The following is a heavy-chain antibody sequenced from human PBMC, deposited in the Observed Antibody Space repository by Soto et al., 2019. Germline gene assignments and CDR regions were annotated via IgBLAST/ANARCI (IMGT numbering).Heavy chain of an antibody. CDR1: GFTFSSYS. CDR2: ISSSSSYI. D-gene: IGHD2-21*02. CDR3: ARDGALYCGGDCYFDY. J-gene: IGHJ4*02. V-gene: IGHV3-21*01. Sequence: PGGSLRLSCAASGFTFSSYSMNWVRQAPGKGLEWVSSISSSSSYIYYADSVKGRFTISRDNAKNSLYLQMNSLRAEDTAVYYCARDGALYCGGDCYFDYWGQGTLVTVSS.